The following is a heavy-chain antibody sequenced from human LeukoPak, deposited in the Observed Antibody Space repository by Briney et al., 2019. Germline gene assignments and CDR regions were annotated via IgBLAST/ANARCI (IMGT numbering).Heavy chain of an antibody. CDR3: ARAYGSGSYSDY. Sequence: ASVKVSCKASGHTFTSYGISWVRQAPGQGLEWMGWISAYNGNTNYAQKLQGRVTITTDTSTSTAYMELRSLRSDDTAVYYCARAYGSGSYSDYWGQGTLVTVSS. CDR2: ISAYNGNT. D-gene: IGHD3-10*01. CDR1: GHTFTSYG. J-gene: IGHJ4*02. V-gene: IGHV1-18*01.